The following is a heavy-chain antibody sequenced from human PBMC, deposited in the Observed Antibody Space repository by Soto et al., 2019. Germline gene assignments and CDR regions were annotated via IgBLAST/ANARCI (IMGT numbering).Heavy chain of an antibody. CDR1: GFTFSDYY. CDR3: ARTRIAAAGIGFYGMDV. J-gene: IGHJ6*02. D-gene: IGHD6-13*01. CDR2: ISSSSSYT. Sequence: GGSLRLSCAASGFTFSDYYMSWIRQAPGKGLEWVSYISSSSSYTNYADSVKGRFTISRDNAKNSLYLQMNSLRAEDTAVYYCARTRIAAAGIGFYGMDVWGQGTTVTVSS. V-gene: IGHV3-11*06.